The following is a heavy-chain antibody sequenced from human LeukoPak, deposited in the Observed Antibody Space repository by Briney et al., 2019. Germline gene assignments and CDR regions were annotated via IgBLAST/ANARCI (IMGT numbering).Heavy chain of an antibody. V-gene: IGHV3-11*06. CDR1: GFTFSDYY. CDR3: ARGHCSGGSCYFDY. CDR2: ISSSSTYT. Sequence: GGSLRLSCAASGFTFSDYYMSWIRQAPGKGLEWVSYISSSSTYTNYADSVKGRFTISRDNAKNSQYLQMNSLRAEDTAVYYCARGHCSGGSCYFDYWGQGTLVTVSS. J-gene: IGHJ4*02. D-gene: IGHD2-15*01.